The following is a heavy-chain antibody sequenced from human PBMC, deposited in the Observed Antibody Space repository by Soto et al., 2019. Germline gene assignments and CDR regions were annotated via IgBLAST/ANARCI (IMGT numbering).Heavy chain of an antibody. CDR3: AREIRQWLVRTGNWFDP. J-gene: IGHJ5*02. D-gene: IGHD6-19*01. CDR1: GDSVSSNSAA. Sequence: PSQTLSLTCAISGDSVSSNSAAWNWIRQSPSGGLEWLGRTYYRSKWYSVSAVSVKSRATINPDTSKNQFSLQLNSVTPEDTAVYYCAREIRQWLVRTGNWFDPWGQGTLVTVSS. CDR2: TYYRSKWYS. V-gene: IGHV6-1*01.